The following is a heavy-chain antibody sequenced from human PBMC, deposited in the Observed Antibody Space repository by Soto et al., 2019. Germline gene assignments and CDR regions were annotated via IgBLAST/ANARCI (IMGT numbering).Heavy chain of an antibody. CDR1: GFTFSNAW. CDR3: TTETYYYDSSGFDY. CDR2: IKSKTDGGTT. D-gene: IGHD3-22*01. V-gene: IGHV3-15*01. J-gene: IGHJ4*02. Sequence: GSLRLSCAASGFTFSNAWMSWVRQAPGKGLEWDGHIKSKTDGGTTDYAAPVKGRFTISRDDSKNTLYLQMNSLKTEDTAVYYCTTETYYYDSSGFDYWGQGTLVTVSS.